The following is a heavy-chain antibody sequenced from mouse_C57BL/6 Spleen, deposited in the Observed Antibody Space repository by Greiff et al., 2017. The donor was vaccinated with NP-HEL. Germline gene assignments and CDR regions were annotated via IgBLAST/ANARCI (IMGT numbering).Heavy chain of an antibody. CDR1: GYTFTDYY. CDR2: INPNNGGT. Sequence: EVQLQQSGPELVKPGASVKISCKASGYTFTDYYMNWVKQSHGKSLEWIGDINPNNGGTSYNQKFKGKATLTVDKSSSTAYMELRSLTSEDSAVYYCARDYWYFDVWGTGTMVTVSS. CDR3: ARDYWYFDV. J-gene: IGHJ1*03. V-gene: IGHV1-26*01.